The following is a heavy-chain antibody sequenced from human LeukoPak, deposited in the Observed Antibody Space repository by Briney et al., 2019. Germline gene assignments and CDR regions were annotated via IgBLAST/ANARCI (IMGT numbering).Heavy chain of an antibody. Sequence: SETLSLTCTVSGGSLDSGGFYWSWIRQPPGKGLEWVAYIYHTGGTYYNPSLKSRVTVSIDKSKNQFSLKLASVTAADTAVYYCARMGSTTSFDYWGQGTLVSVSS. J-gene: IGHJ4*02. CDR2: IYHTGGT. CDR3: ARMGSTTSFDY. CDR1: GGSLDSGGFY. D-gene: IGHD1-26*01. V-gene: IGHV4-30-2*01.